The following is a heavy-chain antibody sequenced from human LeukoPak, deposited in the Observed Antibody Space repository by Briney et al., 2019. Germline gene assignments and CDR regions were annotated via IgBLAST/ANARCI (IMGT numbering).Heavy chain of an antibody. D-gene: IGHD3-22*01. CDR1: GFTFDDYA. CDR3: AKDRVAYYYDSSGYSRYFDY. J-gene: IGHJ4*02. V-gene: IGHV3-9*01. CDR2: ISWNSGSI. Sequence: GGSLRLSCAASGFTFDDYAMHWVRQAPGKGLEWVSGISWNSGSIGYADSVKGRFIISRDNAKNSLYLQMNSLRAEDTALYYCAKDRVAYYYDSSGYSRYFDYWGQGTLVTVSS.